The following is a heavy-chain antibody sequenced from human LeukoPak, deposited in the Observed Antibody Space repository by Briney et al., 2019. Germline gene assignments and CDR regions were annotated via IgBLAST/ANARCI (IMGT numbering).Heavy chain of an antibody. CDR2: IYYSGST. J-gene: IGHJ6*02. CDR3: AREGSIAAAGYYYYYGMDV. CDR1: GGSISSGGYY. V-gene: IGHV4-31*03. Sequence: SETLSLTCTVSGGSISSGGYYWSWIRQHPGKGLEWIGYIYYSGSTYYNPSLKSRVTISVDTSKNQFSLKLSSVTAADTAVYYCAREGSIAAAGYYYYYGMDVWGQGTTVTVSS. D-gene: IGHD6-13*01.